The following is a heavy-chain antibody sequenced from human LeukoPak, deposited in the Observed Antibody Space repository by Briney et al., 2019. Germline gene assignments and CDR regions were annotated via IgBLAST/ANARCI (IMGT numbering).Heavy chain of an antibody. CDR3: ARDPSSSSSVGGYLDY. D-gene: IGHD6-6*01. CDR1: GYTFTSYG. Sequence: ASVKVSCKASGYTFTSYGISWVRQAPGQGLEWMGWISAYNGNTNYAQKLQGRVTMTTDTSTSTAYMELRSLRSDDTAVYYCARDPSSSSSVGGYLDYWGQGTLVTVSS. J-gene: IGHJ4*02. V-gene: IGHV1-18*01. CDR2: ISAYNGNT.